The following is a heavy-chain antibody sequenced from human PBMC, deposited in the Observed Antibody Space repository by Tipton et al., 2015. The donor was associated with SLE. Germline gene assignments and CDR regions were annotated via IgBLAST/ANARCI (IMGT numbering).Heavy chain of an antibody. J-gene: IGHJ5*02. CDR3: AGDDYASGIT. Sequence: GSLRLSCAASGFTFSSFPMHWVRQAPGKGLEWVSSISSSSRYIYHAESLKGRFTISRDNAKNSLYLQMNSLRVEDTAVYFCAGDDYASGITWGQGTLVTVSS. CDR2: ISSSSRYI. CDR1: GFTFSSFP. D-gene: IGHD3-10*01. V-gene: IGHV3-21*03.